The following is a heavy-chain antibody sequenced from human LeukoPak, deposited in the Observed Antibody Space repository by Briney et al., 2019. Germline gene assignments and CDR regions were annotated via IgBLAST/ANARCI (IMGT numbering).Heavy chain of an antibody. CDR2: INSNTGGT. V-gene: IGHV1-2*02. CDR3: ARADPVGY. CDR1: GDTFTGSF. J-gene: IGHJ4*02. Sequence: ASVKVSCKASGDTFTGSFMHWVRQAPGQGLEWMGWINSNTGGTKFAQKFQGRVTMTRDTSISTAYMELSSLRSDDTAVYYCARADPVGYWGQGTQVTVSA.